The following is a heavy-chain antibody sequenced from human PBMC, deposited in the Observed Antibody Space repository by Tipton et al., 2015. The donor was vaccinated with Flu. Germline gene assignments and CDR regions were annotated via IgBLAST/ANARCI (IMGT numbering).Heavy chain of an antibody. V-gene: IGHV4-39*07. Sequence: TLSLTCTVSGGSISSSAYYWGWLRPTPGQGLEWIGNIYYSGSTFYNPSLKSRVTISLDKSTNQFSLRLISVPAAGTAIYYCAIDDFGSSWYGYWGQGSLVTVSS. CDR1: GGSISSSAYY. CDR3: AIDDFGSSWYGY. D-gene: IGHD6-13*01. CDR2: IYYSGST. J-gene: IGHJ4*02.